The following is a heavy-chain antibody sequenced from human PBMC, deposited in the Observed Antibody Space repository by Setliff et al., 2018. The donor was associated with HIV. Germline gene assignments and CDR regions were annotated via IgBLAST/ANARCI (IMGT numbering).Heavy chain of an antibody. D-gene: IGHD6-19*01. V-gene: IGHV1-18*01. Sequence: ASVKVSCKASGYTFTSYGISWVRQAPGQGLEWMGWISAYNGNTNYAEQVQGRVTMTRDTSTSTAYMELRSLRSDDTAVYYCASDSSGWYHFDYWGQGTLVTVSS. CDR3: ASDSSGWYHFDY. J-gene: IGHJ4*02. CDR1: GYTFTSYG. CDR2: ISAYNGNT.